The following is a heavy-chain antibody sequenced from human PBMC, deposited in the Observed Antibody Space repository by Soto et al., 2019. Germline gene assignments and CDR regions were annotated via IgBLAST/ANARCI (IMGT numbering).Heavy chain of an antibody. D-gene: IGHD2-21*02. V-gene: IGHV3-23*01. CDR3: AKKRRSGGDNWYFDS. J-gene: IGHJ4*02. CDR1: GCIFSSYS. Sequence: GGSLRLSCAASGCIFSSYSMYGVRQAPGKGPEGVAGISAFSDSILYADSVEGRFTISRDNSKNTLYLQLNSLRADDTAVYFCAKKRRSGGDNWYFDSWGQGTLVTVSS. CDR2: ISAFSDSI.